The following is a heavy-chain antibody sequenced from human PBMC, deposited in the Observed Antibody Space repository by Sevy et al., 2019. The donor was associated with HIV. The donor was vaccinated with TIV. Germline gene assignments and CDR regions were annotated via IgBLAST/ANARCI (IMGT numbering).Heavy chain of an antibody. CDR2: ISPSSGGT. CDR1: GFTFNNYY. D-gene: IGHD1-26*01. Sequence: PRHSVKVSCKASGFTFNNYYIFWVRQAPGQGLEWMGWISPSSGGTNYAQKFQGRVTMTRETSISTAYMELNSLKSDDTAMYYCARDLRERKEYWGQGTLVTVSS. J-gene: IGHJ4*02. CDR3: ARDLRERKEY. V-gene: IGHV1-2*02.